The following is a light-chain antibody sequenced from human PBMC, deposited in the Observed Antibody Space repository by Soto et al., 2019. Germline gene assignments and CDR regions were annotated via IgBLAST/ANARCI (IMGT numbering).Light chain of an antibody. V-gene: IGLV2-11*01. Sequence: QSALTQPRSVSGSPGQSVTISCTGTSSDVGGYNYVSWYQQHPGKAPKLLIYSNNQRPSGVPDRFSGSKSGTSASLAISGLRSEDEADYYCAAWDDSLSGFWVFGGGTKLTVL. CDR3: AAWDDSLSGFWV. CDR1: SSDVGGYNY. CDR2: SNN. J-gene: IGLJ3*02.